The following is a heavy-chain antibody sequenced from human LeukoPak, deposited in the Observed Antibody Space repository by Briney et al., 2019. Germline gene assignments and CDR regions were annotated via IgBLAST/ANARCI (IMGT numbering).Heavy chain of an antibody. CDR1: GFTVSSID. Sequence: GGSLRLSCAASGFTVSSIDMSWVHQAPGKGLEWVSVIYSGGTTYYADSVKGRFTISRDNSKNTLYLQMNSLRAEDTAVYYCARISSGYYFIDYWGQGTLVTVSS. CDR3: ARISSGYYFIDY. D-gene: IGHD3-22*01. V-gene: IGHV3-53*01. J-gene: IGHJ4*02. CDR2: IYSGGTT.